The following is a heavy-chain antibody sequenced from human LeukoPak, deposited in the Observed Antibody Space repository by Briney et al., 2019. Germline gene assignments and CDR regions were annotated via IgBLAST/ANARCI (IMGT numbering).Heavy chain of an antibody. J-gene: IGHJ5*02. CDR2: ISWNSGSI. D-gene: IGHD3-3*01. Sequence: GGSLRLSCAASGFTFDDYAMRWVREAPREGLGWVSGISWNSGSIGYADSVRGRFTISRDNAKNSLYLQMNSLRAEDTALYYCAKGGITIFGVSRNQGWFDPWGQGTLVTVSS. CDR1: GFTFDDYA. V-gene: IGHV3-9*01. CDR3: AKGGITIFGVSRNQGWFDP.